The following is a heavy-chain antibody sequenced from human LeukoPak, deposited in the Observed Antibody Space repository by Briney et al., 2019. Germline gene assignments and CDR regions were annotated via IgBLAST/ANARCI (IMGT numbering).Heavy chain of an antibody. CDR3: TGGRGWYSPDY. V-gene: IGHV3-73*01. CDR2: IRGKTNSYAT. J-gene: IGHJ4*02. D-gene: IGHD6-19*01. CDR1: GFTFTDSA. Sequence: PGGSLRLSCAASGFTFTDSAMNWVRQASGKGLEWVGHIRGKTNSYATAYAASVRGRFTISRDDSKNTAYLQMNSLKTEGTAVYYCTGGRGWYSPDYWGQGTLVTVSP.